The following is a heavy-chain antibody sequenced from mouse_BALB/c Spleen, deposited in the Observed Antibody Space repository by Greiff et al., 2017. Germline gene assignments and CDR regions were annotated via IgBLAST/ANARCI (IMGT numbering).Heavy chain of an antibody. CDR3: AREGDGGFDY. Sequence: QVQLKQSGAELVRPGVSVKISCKGSGYTFTDYAMHWVKQSHAKSLEWIGVISTYYGDASYNQKFKGKATMTVDKSSSTAYMELARLTSEDSAIYYCAREGDGGFDYWGQGTTLTVSS. CDR1: GYTFTDYA. CDR2: ISTYYGDA. V-gene: IGHV1S137*01. J-gene: IGHJ2*01.